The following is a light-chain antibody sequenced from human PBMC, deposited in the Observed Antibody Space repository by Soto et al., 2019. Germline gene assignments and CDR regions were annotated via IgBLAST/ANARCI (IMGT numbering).Light chain of an antibody. V-gene: IGKV1-39*01. CDR1: QAISTY. CDR3: LQSASTPRT. J-gene: IGKJ1*01. Sequence: DIQMTQSPSSLSASVGDRVTITCRASQAISTYLNWYQQRPGKAPKLLIYAASTLQSGVPSRFSGSGSATDFTLTISNLQPEDFATYYCLQSASTPRTFGQGTKVEIK. CDR2: AAS.